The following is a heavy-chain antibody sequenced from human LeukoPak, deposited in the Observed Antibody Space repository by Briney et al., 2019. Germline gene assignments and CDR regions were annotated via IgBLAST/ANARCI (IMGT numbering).Heavy chain of an antibody. CDR2: FSGSGGTA. D-gene: IGHD5-18*01. CDR1: GFTFNNYA. Sequence: GGSLRLSCAASGFTFNNYAMTWVRQAPGKGPGWVSAFSGSGGTALYADSVKGRLTISRDNSKSTLYLQMNSLRDEDTAVYYCAKDQGIQLWLKYFQHWGQGTLVTVSS. V-gene: IGHV3-23*01. J-gene: IGHJ1*01. CDR3: AKDQGIQLWLKYFQH.